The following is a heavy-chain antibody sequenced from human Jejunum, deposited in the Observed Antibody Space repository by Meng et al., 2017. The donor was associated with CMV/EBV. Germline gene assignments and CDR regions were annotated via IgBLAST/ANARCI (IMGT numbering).Heavy chain of an antibody. CDR1: GFTLSSHW. V-gene: IGHV3-74*01. J-gene: IGHJ4*02. CDR2: TYAGGSDR. CDR3: ARGVAENLGWEMGY. D-gene: IGHD1-26*01. Sequence: EVQLVESGGGLVRPGGSLRHSCASSGFTLSSHWIHWVRQVPGKGLVWVSRTYAGGSDRTYADSVKGRFTITGDNAKNTLYLQMNSLRAEDTGVYYCARGVAENLGWEMGYWGQGTLVTVSS.